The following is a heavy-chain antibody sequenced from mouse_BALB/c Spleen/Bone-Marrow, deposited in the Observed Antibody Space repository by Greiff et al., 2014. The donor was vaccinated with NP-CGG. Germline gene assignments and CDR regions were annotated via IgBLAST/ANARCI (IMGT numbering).Heavy chain of an antibody. CDR3: ARRGYYRYDSFAY. V-gene: IGHV1-80*01. Sequence: VQLQQSGAELVRPGSSVKISCKASGYAFSSYWMNWVKQRPGQGLEWIGQIYPGDGDTNYNGKFKGKATLTADKSSSTAYVQLSSLTSEDSAVYFCARRGYYRYDSFAYWGQGTLVTVSA. CDR1: GYAFSSYW. D-gene: IGHD2-14*01. CDR2: IYPGDGDT. J-gene: IGHJ3*01.